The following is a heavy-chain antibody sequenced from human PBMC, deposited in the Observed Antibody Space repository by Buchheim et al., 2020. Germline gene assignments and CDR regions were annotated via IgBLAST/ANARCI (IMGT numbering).Heavy chain of an antibody. CDR3: ARGLTGGLSPFDP. Sequence: QVQLQESGPGLVKPSETLSLTCNVSGGSVNGYFWSWIRQPPGKGLEWIGCVSYSGSTHYNPSLESRVTISVDTSKNPFSLKLTYVTAADTAVYYCARGLTGGLSPFDPWGQGTL. D-gene: IGHD2-8*02. V-gene: IGHV4-59*02. CDR1: GGSVNGYF. J-gene: IGHJ5*02. CDR2: VSYSGST.